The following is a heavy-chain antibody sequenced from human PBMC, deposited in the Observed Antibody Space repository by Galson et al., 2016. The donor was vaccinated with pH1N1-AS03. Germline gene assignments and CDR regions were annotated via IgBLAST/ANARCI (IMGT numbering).Heavy chain of an antibody. CDR1: GFSFSTFGDYW. CDR2: IRKDGNYQ. CDR3: VGGIGWLTDF. Sequence: SLRLSCATSGFSFSTFGDYWMSWVRQSPEKGLEWVAMIRKDGNYQMYLDSVKGQFTISRDNAKNSVFLQMNSLRVDDAATYFCVGGIGWLTDFWGQGTLVAVSS. J-gene: IGHJ4*02. D-gene: IGHD2-15*01. V-gene: IGHV3-7*03.